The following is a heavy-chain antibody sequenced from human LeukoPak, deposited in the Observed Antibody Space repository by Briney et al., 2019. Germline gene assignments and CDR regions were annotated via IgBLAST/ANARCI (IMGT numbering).Heavy chain of an antibody. CDR2: ISSSSSYI. D-gene: IGHD3-9*01. CDR1: GFTFSSYS. CDR3: ARRPHYDIFPYYYYGMDV. V-gene: IGHV3-21*01. Sequence: GGSLGLSCAASGFTFSSYSMNWVRQAPGKGLEWVSSISSSSSYIYYADSVKGRFTISRDNAKNSLYLQMNSLRAEDTAVYYCARRPHYDIFPYYYYGMDVWGKGTTVTVSS. J-gene: IGHJ6*04.